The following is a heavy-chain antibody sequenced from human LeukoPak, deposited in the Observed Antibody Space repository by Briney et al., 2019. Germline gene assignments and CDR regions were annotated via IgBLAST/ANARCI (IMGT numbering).Heavy chain of an antibody. Sequence: GGSLRLSCAASGFTFSSYAMSWVRQAPGKGLEWVSAISGSGGSTYYADSVKGRFTISRDNSKNTLYLQTNSLRAEDTAVYYRAGSYCGGDCYPDFDYWGQGTLVTVSS. V-gene: IGHV3-23*01. CDR2: ISGSGGST. CDR3: AGSYCGGDCYPDFDY. CDR1: GFTFSSYA. J-gene: IGHJ4*02. D-gene: IGHD2-21*02.